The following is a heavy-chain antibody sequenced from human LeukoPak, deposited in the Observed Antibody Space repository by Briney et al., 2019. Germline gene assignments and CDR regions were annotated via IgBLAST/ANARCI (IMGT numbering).Heavy chain of an antibody. D-gene: IGHD3-3*01. V-gene: IGHV1-18*01. CDR2: ISAYNGNT. Sequence: ASVKVSCKASGYTFTSYGISWVRQAPGQGLEWMGWISAYNGNTNYAQKLQGRVTKTTDTSTSTAYMELRSLRSDDTAVYYCARDSYDFWSGYYDYWGQGTLVTVSS. CDR3: ARDSYDFWSGYYDY. J-gene: IGHJ4*02. CDR1: GYTFTSYG.